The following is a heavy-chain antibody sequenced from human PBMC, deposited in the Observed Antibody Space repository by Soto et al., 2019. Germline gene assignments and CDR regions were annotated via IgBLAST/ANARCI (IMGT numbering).Heavy chain of an antibody. CDR1: GGSVSSGSYY. V-gene: IGHV4-61*01. J-gene: IGHJ5*02. CDR2: IYYSGST. Sequence: LSLTCTVSGGSVSSGSYYWSWIRQPPGKGLEWIGYIYYSGSTNYNPSLKSRVTISVDTSKNQFSLKLSSVTAADTAVYYCARALYSGYDYWFDPWGQGTLVTVSS. D-gene: IGHD5-12*01. CDR3: ARALYSGYDYWFDP.